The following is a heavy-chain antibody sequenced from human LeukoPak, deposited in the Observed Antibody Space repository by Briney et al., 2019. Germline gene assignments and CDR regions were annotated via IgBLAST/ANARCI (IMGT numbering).Heavy chain of an antibody. CDR2: ISYDGSNK. J-gene: IGHJ4*02. D-gene: IGHD6-19*01. CDR3: AKGSVAGYLGGYFDY. Sequence: GGSLRLSCAASGFTFSSYGMHWVRQAPGKGLEWVAVISYDGSNKYYADSVKGRFTISRDNSKNTLYLQMNCLRAEDTAVYYCAKGSVAGYLGGYFDYWGQGTLVTVSS. V-gene: IGHV3-30*18. CDR1: GFTFSSYG.